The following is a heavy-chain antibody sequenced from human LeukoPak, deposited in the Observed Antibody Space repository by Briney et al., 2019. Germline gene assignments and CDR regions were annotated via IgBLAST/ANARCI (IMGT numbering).Heavy chain of an antibody. Sequence: GGSLRLSCAASGFTFSSYGMHWVRQAPGKGLDWVAFIRYGGSNTYYVDSVKGRFTISRDNSKNTLYLQMNSLRPEDTAIYYRAKDHLFYGDYQGGYFDLWGRGTLVTVSS. D-gene: IGHD4-17*01. CDR2: IRYGGSNT. J-gene: IGHJ2*01. CDR3: AKDHLFYGDYQGGYFDL. V-gene: IGHV3-30*02. CDR1: GFTFSSYG.